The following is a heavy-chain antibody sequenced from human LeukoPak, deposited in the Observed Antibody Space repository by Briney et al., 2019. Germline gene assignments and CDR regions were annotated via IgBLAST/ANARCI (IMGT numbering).Heavy chain of an antibody. J-gene: IGHJ4*02. CDR1: GGSISSSSYY. Sequence: SETLSLTCTVSGGSISSSSYYWGWIRQPPGTGLEWIGSIYYSGSTYYNPSLKSRVTISVDTSKNQFSLKLSSVTAADTAVYYCARDPGSGYTPYYFDYWGQGTLVTVSS. CDR3: ARDPGSGYTPYYFDY. V-gene: IGHV4-39*07. D-gene: IGHD3-22*01. CDR2: IYYSGST.